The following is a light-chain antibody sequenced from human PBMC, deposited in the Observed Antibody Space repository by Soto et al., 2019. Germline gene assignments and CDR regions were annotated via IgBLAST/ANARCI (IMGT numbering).Light chain of an antibody. Sequence: EIVMTQSPATLSVSPGERATLSCRASQSVSSNLAWYQQKPGQAPRLLIYGASTRAAGVPDRFSGSGSGTDFTLTITRLEPEDFAVYYCQQYGRSPLMYTFGQGTKLGV. CDR3: QQYGRSPLMYT. J-gene: IGKJ2*01. V-gene: IGKV3-20*01. CDR2: GAS. CDR1: QSVSSN.